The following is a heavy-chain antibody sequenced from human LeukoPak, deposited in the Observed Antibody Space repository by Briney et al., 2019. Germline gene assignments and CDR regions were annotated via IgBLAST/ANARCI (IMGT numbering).Heavy chain of an antibody. J-gene: IGHJ5*02. CDR3: TTDDGYNMYNWFDP. Sequence: PGGSLRLSCEASGLSFSNAWMSWVRQAPGKGLEWVGRIKSKIDGGTSIYAAPVEGRFTISRDDSKNSLYLQMNSLKTEDTAVYYCTTDDGYNMYNWFDPWGQGTLVTVSS. D-gene: IGHD5-24*01. V-gene: IGHV3-15*01. CDR2: IKSKIDGGTS. CDR1: GLSFSNAW.